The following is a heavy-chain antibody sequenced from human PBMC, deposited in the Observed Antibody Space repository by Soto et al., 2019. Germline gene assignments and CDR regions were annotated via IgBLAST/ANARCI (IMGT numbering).Heavy chain of an antibody. CDR3: ARTRYGMDV. Sequence: GGSLRLSCAASGFTFSSYGMHWVRQAPGKGLEWVAVISYDGSNQYYADSVKGRFTISRDNARKSLYLQMNSLRAEDTAVYYCARTRYGMDVWGQGTTVTVSS. V-gene: IGHV3-30*03. CDR2: ISYDGSNQ. J-gene: IGHJ6*02. CDR1: GFTFSSYG.